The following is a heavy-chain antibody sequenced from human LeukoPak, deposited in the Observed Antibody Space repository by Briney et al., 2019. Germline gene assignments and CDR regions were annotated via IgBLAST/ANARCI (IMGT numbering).Heavy chain of an antibody. CDR1: GYTFTRYY. Sequence: GASVKVSCKASGYTFTRYYMHWVRPAPGQGLDWMGWINPNSGGTNYAQKFQGRVTMTRETSISTAYMELSRLRSDDTAVYYCARDRRAYCGGDCYPGDYWGQGTLVTVSS. CDR3: ARDRRAYCGGDCYPGDY. J-gene: IGHJ4*02. CDR2: INPNSGGT. D-gene: IGHD2-21*02. V-gene: IGHV1-2*02.